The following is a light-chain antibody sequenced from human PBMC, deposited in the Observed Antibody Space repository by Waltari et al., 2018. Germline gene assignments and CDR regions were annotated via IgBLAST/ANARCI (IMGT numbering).Light chain of an antibody. V-gene: IGLV1-47*01. CDR1: SSNIGSNY. CDR3: AAWDDSLSLV. J-gene: IGLJ2*01. Sequence: QSVLTQPPSASGTPGQRVTISCSGSSSNIGSNYVYWYQQLPGTAPKRLIYRNNQRPSGGPGRFSGSKCGTSASLAISGLRSEDEADYYCAAWDDSLSLVFGGGTKLTVL. CDR2: RNN.